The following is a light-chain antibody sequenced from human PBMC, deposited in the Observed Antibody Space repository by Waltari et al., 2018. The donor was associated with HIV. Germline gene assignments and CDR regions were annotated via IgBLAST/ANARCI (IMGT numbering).Light chain of an antibody. V-gene: IGKV3-11*01. CDR1: QSVSSF. CDR2: DAS. CDR3: QQRSDWPRLT. Sequence: EIVLTQSPATLSLSLGARATLSCRASQSVSSFLAWFQQKPGQAPRLLISDASTRATGIPARFSGSGSGTDFTLNISSLEPEDFAVYYCQQRSDWPRLTFGGGTKVEIK. J-gene: IGKJ4*01.